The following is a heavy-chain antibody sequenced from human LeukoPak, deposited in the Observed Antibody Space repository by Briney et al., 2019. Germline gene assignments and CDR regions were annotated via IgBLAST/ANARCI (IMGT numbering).Heavy chain of an antibody. CDR2: INDDGSII. V-gene: IGHV3-74*01. Sequence: GGSLRLSCAASGFTVSSNYMSWVRQAPGKGLEWVSRINDDGSIITYADYVKGRFTISRDNARNTLYLQMDSLRVEDTAVYYCVRALMGDDDHWGQGTLVIVSS. CDR3: VRALMGDDDH. J-gene: IGHJ4*02. D-gene: IGHD2-8*01. CDR1: GFTVSSNY.